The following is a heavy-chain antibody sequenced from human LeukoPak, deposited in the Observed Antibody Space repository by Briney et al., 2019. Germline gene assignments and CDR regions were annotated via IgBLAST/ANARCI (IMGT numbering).Heavy chain of an antibody. D-gene: IGHD2-21*02. CDR3: ARDPNRYCGGDCSIDY. V-gene: IGHV3-30-3*01. CDR2: MSYDGSNK. J-gene: IGHJ4*02. Sequence: PGRSLRLSCAASGFTFSSYTMHWVRQAPGKGLEWVAVMSYDGSNKYYRDSVKGRFTISRDNSKDTLYLQMNSLRAEDTAVYYCARDPNRYCGGDCSIDYWGQGTLVTVSS. CDR1: GFTFSSYT.